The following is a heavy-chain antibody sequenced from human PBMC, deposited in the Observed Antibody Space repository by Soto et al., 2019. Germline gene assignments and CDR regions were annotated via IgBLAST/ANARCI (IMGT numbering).Heavy chain of an antibody. J-gene: IGHJ4*02. CDR3: ARDGGYATPFDY. Sequence: EVQLVQSGGGLVQPGGSLRLSCVASGFAFSSYWLHWVRQAPGKGLMIVSRITGDGTDTAYATSVKGRFTVSRDNARNMVYLQMDSLKAEDTAVYYCARDGGYATPFDYWGQGALVTVSS. CDR2: ITGDGTDT. V-gene: IGHV3-74*01. CDR1: GFAFSSYW. D-gene: IGHD5-12*01.